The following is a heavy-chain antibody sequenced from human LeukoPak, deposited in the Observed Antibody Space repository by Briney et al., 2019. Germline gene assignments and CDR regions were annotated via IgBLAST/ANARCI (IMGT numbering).Heavy chain of an antibody. Sequence: RGSLRLSCAASGFTFSNYWMHWVRQAPGKGLVWVSRISTDASSTTYADSVKGRFTISRDNAKDTLYLQMSSLRAEDTAVYYCTGHHQAYSRTYWGQGTLVTVSS. CDR1: GFTFSNYW. CDR2: ISTDASST. CDR3: TGHHQAYSRTY. V-gene: IGHV3-74*01. D-gene: IGHD6-13*01. J-gene: IGHJ4*02.